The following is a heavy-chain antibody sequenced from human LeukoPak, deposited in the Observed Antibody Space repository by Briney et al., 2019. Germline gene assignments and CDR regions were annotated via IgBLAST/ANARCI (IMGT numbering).Heavy chain of an antibody. CDR2: IRSSSSTI. CDR3: ATGMWGYCSATSCPLDF. J-gene: IGHJ4*02. V-gene: IGHV3-48*01. D-gene: IGHD2-2*01. Sequence: GVSLRLSCAASGFTFSSYSMSWVRQTPGKGLECILYIRSSSSTIYYADSVNRRFAISRDNAKNSLYLQMDSLIAEDTAVYYCATGMWGYCSATSCPLDFWGQGTLVTVSS. CDR1: GFTFSSYS.